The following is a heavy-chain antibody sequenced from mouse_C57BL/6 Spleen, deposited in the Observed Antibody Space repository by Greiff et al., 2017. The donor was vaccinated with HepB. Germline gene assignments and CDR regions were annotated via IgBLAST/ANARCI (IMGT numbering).Heavy chain of an antibody. D-gene: IGHD2-2*01. Sequence: EVMLVESGGGLVKPGGSLKLSCAASGFTFSDYGMHWVRQAPEKGLEWVAYISSGSSTIYYADTVKGRFTISRDNAKNTLFLQMTSLRSEDTAMYYCARGYGYDGGDYAMDYWGQGTSVTVSS. CDR2: ISSGSSTI. CDR1: GFTFSDYG. V-gene: IGHV5-17*01. CDR3: ARGYGYDGGDYAMDY. J-gene: IGHJ4*01.